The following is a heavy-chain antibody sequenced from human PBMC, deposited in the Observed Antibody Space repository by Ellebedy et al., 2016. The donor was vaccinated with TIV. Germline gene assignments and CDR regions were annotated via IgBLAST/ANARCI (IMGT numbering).Heavy chain of an antibody. CDR1: GFTFSSYA. D-gene: IGHD2-15*01. Sequence: GGSLRLXXAASGFTFSSYAMSWVRQAPGKGLEWVSAISGSGGSTYYADSVKGRFTISRDNSKNTLYLQMNSLRAEDTAVYYCASGIKAPTIVVVVAVTGDYFDYWGQGTLVTVSS. J-gene: IGHJ4*02. CDR3: ASGIKAPTIVVVVAVTGDYFDY. CDR2: ISGSGGST. V-gene: IGHV3-23*01.